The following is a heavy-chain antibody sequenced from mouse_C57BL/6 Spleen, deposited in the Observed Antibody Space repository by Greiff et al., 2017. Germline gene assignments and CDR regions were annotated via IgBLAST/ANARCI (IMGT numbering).Heavy chain of an antibody. CDR3: ARQGTGDAVDY. CDR1: GFTFSSYT. Sequence: EVMLVESGGGLVKPGGSLKLSCAASGFTFSSYTMSWVRQTPEKRLEWVATISGGGGNTYYPDSVKGRFTISRDNAKNALYLQMSSLRSEDTALYYCARQGTGDAVDYWCQRTSVTVSS. CDR2: ISGGGGNT. D-gene: IGHD3-3*01. V-gene: IGHV5-9*01. J-gene: IGHJ4*01.